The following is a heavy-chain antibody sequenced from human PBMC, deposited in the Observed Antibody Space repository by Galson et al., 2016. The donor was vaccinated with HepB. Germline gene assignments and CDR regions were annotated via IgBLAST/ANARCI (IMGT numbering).Heavy chain of an antibody. J-gene: IGHJ5*02. D-gene: IGHD3-10*01. V-gene: IGHV1-69*06. Sequence: SVKVSCKASGGTFSNFAISWLRQAPGQGLEWMGGIIPLFGATNYAQKFQGRVTITADKSTTTVYMDLSSRRSEDTAGYYCAGGGGITMVRGVWPGWFDPWGQGTLVTVSS. CDR1: GGTFSNFA. CDR3: AGGGGITMVRGVWPGWFDP. CDR2: IIPLFGAT.